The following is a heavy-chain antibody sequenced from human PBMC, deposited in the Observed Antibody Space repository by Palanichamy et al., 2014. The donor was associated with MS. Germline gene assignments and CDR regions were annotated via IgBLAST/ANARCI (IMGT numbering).Heavy chain of an antibody. CDR2: IKEDGSEK. D-gene: IGHD5-12*01. Sequence: EVQLVESGGGLVQPGESLRLSCAASGFTSSSYWMSWVRQAPGKGLEWVANIKEDGSEKYYVDSVKGRFTISRDNAKNSLYLQMNSLRAEDTAVYYCAKGYGQDYWGQGTLVTVSS. CDR3: AKGYGQDY. V-gene: IGHV3-7*01. J-gene: IGHJ4*02. CDR1: GFTSSSYW.